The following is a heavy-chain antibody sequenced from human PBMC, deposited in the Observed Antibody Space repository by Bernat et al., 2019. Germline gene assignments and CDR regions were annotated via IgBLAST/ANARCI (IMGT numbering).Heavy chain of an antibody. CDR1: GFTFSSYA. CDR2: ISGSGGST. CDR3: AKVMITFGGVIENFDY. V-gene: IGHV3-23*01. J-gene: IGHJ4*02. D-gene: IGHD3-16*02. Sequence: EVQLLESGGGLVQPGGSLRLSCAASGFTFSSYAMSWVRQAPGKGLKWISAISGSGGSTYYADSVKGWFTISRDISKNTLYLQMNSLRAEDTAVYYCAKVMITFGGVIENFDYWGQGTLVTVSS.